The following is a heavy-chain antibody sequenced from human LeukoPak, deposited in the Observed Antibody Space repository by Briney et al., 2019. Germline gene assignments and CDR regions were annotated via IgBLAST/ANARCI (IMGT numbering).Heavy chain of an antibody. CDR3: AREITEVGATQRPLTYSDY. Sequence: SVKVSCKASGGTFSSYAISWVRQAPGQGLEWMGRIIPIFGTANYAQKFQGRVTITTDESTSTAYMELSSLRSEDTAVYYCAREITEVGATQRPLTYSDYWGQGTLVTVSS. CDR1: GGTFSSYA. V-gene: IGHV1-69*05. CDR2: IIPIFGTA. J-gene: IGHJ4*02. D-gene: IGHD1-26*01.